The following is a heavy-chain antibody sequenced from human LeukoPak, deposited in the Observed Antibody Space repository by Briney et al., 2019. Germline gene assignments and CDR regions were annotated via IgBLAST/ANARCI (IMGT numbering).Heavy chain of an antibody. CDR1: GFTFSSYS. V-gene: IGHV3-48*01. CDR3: ARRDDYVWGSYPNYFDY. Sequence: GGSLRLSCAASGFTFSSYSMNWVRQAPGNGLEWVSYISSSSSTIYYADSVKGRFTISRDNAKNSLYLQMNSLRAEDTAVYYCARRDDYVWGSYPNYFDYWGQGTLVTVSS. D-gene: IGHD3-16*02. CDR2: ISSSSSTI. J-gene: IGHJ4*02.